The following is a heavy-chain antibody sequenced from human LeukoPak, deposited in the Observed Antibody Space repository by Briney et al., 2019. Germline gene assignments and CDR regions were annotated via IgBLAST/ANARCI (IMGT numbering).Heavy chain of an antibody. V-gene: IGHV4-59*01. Sequence: PSETLSLTCIVSGGPISTYYWSWFRQLPGKGLEWIGYFGDSGSTNYNPSLKSRVTISVDTSKNQFSLKLSSVTAADTAVYYCTRDVSGDYFDYWGQGTLVTVSS. J-gene: IGHJ4*02. CDR1: GGPISTYY. D-gene: IGHD4-17*01. CDR2: FGDSGST. CDR3: TRDVSGDYFDY.